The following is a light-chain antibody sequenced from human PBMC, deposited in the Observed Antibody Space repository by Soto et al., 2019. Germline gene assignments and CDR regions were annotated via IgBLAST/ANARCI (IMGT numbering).Light chain of an antibody. Sequence: EVMLTQSPGTLSLSPGERATLSCRASQSVSSNYFAWYQQKSGQAPRLLIYGASNRATGIPDRFSGSGSGTDFTLTIGRLEPEDFAVYYCQQYDTSPRTFGLGTKVEFK. CDR1: QSVSSNY. CDR3: QQYDTSPRT. J-gene: IGKJ1*01. CDR2: GAS. V-gene: IGKV3-20*01.